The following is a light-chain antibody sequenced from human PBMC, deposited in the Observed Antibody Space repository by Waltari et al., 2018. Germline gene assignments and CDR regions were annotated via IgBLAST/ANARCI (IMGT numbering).Light chain of an antibody. V-gene: IGKV3-20*01. CDR1: QNIGRY. J-gene: IGKJ1*01. Sequence: EIVFTQSPCTLSLCPGERPTLSCRASQNIGRYLVWYQQKPGQAPRLLIYEASRRATGIPDRFSGSGSGTDFSLTISRLEPEDFAVYYCQNHERLPATFGQGTKVEIK. CDR2: EAS. CDR3: QNHERLPAT.